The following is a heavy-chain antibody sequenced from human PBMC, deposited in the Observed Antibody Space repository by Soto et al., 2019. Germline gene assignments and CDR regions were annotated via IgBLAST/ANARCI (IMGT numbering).Heavy chain of an antibody. CDR3: ARDRIGSSGVDY. D-gene: IGHD3-22*01. CDR2: IYYSGST. Sequence: PSETLSLTCTVSGGSISSGGYYWSWIRQHPGKGLEWIGYIYYSGSTYYNPSLKSRVTISVDTSKNQFSLKLSPVTAADTAVYYCARDRIGSSGVDYWGQGTLVTVSS. V-gene: IGHV4-31*03. J-gene: IGHJ4*02. CDR1: GGSISSGGYY.